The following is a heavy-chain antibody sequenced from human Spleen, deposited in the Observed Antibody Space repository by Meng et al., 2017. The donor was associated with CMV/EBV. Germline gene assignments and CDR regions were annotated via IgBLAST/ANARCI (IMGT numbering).Heavy chain of an antibody. D-gene: IGHD6-6*01. CDR1: GGSFSGYY. CDR3: ARPTYTTSSPFDN. CDR2: INHSGGT. J-gene: IGHJ4*02. V-gene: IGHV4-34*01. Sequence: CAVYGGSFSGYYWSWISQPPGKGREWIGEINHSGGTNYNPSLKSRVTISVDTSKNQFSLKVRSVTAADTAFYYCARPTYTTSSPFDNWGQGTLVTVSS.